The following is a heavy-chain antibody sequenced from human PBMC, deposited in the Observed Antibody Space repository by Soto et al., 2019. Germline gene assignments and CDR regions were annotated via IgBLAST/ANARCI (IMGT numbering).Heavy chain of an antibody. Sequence: QITLKESGPTLVKPTQTLTLTYTFSGFSLSTSGVGVGWIRQPPGKALEWLALIYWNDDKRYSPSLRSRVTITKDTSQNLMVLTVTNMDPVDTATYYFAHIRKTGTAHLSFDYWGQGILVAVSS. V-gene: IGHV2-5*01. J-gene: IGHJ4*02. CDR1: GFSLSTSGVG. CDR3: AHIRKTGTAHLSFDY. D-gene: IGHD1-7*01. CDR2: IYWNDDK.